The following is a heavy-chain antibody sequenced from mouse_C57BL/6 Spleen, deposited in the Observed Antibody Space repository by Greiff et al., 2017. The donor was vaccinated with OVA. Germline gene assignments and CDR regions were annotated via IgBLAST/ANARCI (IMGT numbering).Heavy chain of an antibody. D-gene: IGHD2-1*01. CDR1: GFTFSSYG. CDR2: ISSGGSYT. V-gene: IGHV5-6*02. CDR3: ARLGGNYSYWYFDV. Sequence: EVKLVESGGDLVKPGGSLKLSCAASGFTFSSYGMSWVRQTPDKRLEWVATISSGGSYTYYPDSVKGRFTISRDNAKNTLYLQMSSLKSEDTAMYYCARLGGNYSYWYFDVWGTGTTVTVSS. J-gene: IGHJ1*03.